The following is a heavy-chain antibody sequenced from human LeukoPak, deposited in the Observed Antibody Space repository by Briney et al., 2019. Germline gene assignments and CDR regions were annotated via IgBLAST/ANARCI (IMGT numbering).Heavy chain of an antibody. Sequence: SETLSLTCTVSGGSISIYYWSWIRQPPGKGLEWIGSIYHSGSTYYNPSLKSRVTISVHTSNNQLSLKLSSVTATDTAVYYCARESGSAGWFDPWGQGTLVTVSS. CDR3: ARESGSAGWFDP. V-gene: IGHV4-38-2*02. D-gene: IGHD1-26*01. CDR2: IYHSGST. CDR1: GGSISIYY. J-gene: IGHJ5*02.